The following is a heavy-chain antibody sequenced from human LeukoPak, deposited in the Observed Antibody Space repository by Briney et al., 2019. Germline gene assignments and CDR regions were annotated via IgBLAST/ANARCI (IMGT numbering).Heavy chain of an antibody. CDR1: GFTFSSYS. J-gene: IGHJ4*02. CDR2: ISSSSSYI. V-gene: IGHV3-21*04. CDR3: ATTEEGFTPADY. Sequence: GGPLRLSCAASGFTFSSYSMNWVRQAPGKGLEWVSSISSSSSYIYYADSVKGRFTISRDNSKNTLYLQMNSLRAEDTAVYYCATTEEGFTPADYWGQGTLVTVSS.